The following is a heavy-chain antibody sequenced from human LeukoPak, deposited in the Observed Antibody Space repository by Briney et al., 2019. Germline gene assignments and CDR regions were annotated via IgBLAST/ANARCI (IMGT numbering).Heavy chain of an antibody. CDR3: ATLVGAPGLR. D-gene: IGHD1-26*01. V-gene: IGHV1-18*01. J-gene: IGHJ4*02. CDR1: GYTFTTYG. Sequence: ASVKVSCKASGYTFTTYGISWVRQAPGQGLEWMGWINPYNGDTNYAQKLQGRVTMTTDTSTSTAYMELRSLRSEDTAVYYCATLVGAPGLRWGQGTLVTVSS. CDR2: INPYNGDT.